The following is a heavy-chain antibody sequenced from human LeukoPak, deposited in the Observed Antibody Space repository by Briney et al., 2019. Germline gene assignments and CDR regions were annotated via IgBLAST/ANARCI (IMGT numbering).Heavy chain of an antibody. CDR1: GYTFTSYY. J-gene: IGHJ4*02. CDR3: ARDLIYMAFSAAVSAGY. CDR2: INPSGGST. D-gene: IGHD6-13*01. V-gene: IGHV1-46*01. Sequence: ASVKVSCKASGYTFTSYYMHWVRQAPGQGLEWMGIINPSGGSTSYAQKFQGRVTMTRDMSTSTVYMELSSLRSEDTAVYYCARDLIYMAFSAAVSAGYWGQGTLVTVSS.